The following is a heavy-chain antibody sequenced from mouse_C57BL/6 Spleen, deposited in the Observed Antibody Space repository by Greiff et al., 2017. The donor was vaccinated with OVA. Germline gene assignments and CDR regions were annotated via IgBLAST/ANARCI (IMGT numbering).Heavy chain of an antibody. CDR1: GFTFSDYY. Sequence: EVQLVESEGGLVQPGSSMKLSCTASGFTFSDYYMAWVRQVPEKGLEWVANINYDGSSTYYLDSLKSRFIISRDNAKNILYLQMSSLKSEDTATYYCAREDRYGSTYFDVWGTGTTVTVSS. J-gene: IGHJ1*03. V-gene: IGHV5-16*01. D-gene: IGHD1-1*01. CDR2: INYDGSST. CDR3: AREDRYGSTYFDV.